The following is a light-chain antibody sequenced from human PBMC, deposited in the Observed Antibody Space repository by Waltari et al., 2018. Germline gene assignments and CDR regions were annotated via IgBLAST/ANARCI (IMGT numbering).Light chain of an antibody. CDR2: DAS. Sequence: EIVLTQSPGTLSLSPGERATPPCRASQSITSNYLAWYQQRPGQAPRLLIYDASTRATGIPDRFSGSGSGTDFTLTISRLEPEDFAVYYCQQHDNLPLTFGGGTKVEIK. V-gene: IGKV3-20*01. J-gene: IGKJ4*01. CDR3: QQHDNLPLT. CDR1: QSITSNY.